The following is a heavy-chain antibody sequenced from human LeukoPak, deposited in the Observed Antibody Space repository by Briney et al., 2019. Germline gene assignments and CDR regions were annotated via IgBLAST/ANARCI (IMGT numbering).Heavy chain of an antibody. Sequence: GGSLKLSCAASGVTFSSYSMNWVRQAPGKGLDWVSSISSSSSYIYYADSVKGRFTVSRDNAKNSLYLQMNSLRAEDTSVYYCELRLLEWLPNDAFDIWGQGTMVTVSS. CDR2: ISSSSSYI. CDR3: ELRLLEWLPNDAFDI. J-gene: IGHJ3*02. V-gene: IGHV3-21*01. D-gene: IGHD3-3*01. CDR1: GVTFSSYS.